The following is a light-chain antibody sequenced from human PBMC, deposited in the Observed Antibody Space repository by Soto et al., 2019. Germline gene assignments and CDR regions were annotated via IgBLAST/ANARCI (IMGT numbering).Light chain of an antibody. Sequence: QSVVTQPPSVSGAPGQRVTISCAGGSSSIGAGYDVHWYQQLPGTAPKLLIYANDDRPSGVPDRFSGSTSGTSASLAITGLQAEDAADYYCQSYDNSLLAYVFGGGTQLTVL. CDR1: SSSIGAGYD. V-gene: IGLV1-40*01. CDR3: QSYDNSLLAYV. J-gene: IGLJ7*01. CDR2: AND.